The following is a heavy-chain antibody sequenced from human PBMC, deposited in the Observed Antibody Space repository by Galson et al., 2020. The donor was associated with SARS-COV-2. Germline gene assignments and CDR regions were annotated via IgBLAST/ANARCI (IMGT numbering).Heavy chain of an antibody. CDR3: ARDRNCSGGSCSYFDY. J-gene: IGHJ4*02. V-gene: IGHV4-31*03. Sequence: SETLSLTCTVSGGSISSGGYYWSWIRQHLGKGLEWIGYIYYSGSTYYNPSLKSRVTISVDTSKNQFSLKLSSVTAADTAVYYCARDRNCSGGSCSYFDYWGQGTLVTVSS. CDR2: IYYSGST. CDR1: GGSISSGGYY. D-gene: IGHD2-15*01.